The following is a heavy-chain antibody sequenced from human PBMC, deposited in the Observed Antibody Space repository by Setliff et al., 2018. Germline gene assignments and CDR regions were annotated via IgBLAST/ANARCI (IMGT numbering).Heavy chain of an antibody. CDR3: VREGVDSRSSTDYRYYMDV. CDR2: IIPNLGTT. D-gene: IGHD3-22*01. Sequence: SVKVSCKASGGMFRSYGISWVRQAPGQGLEWMGGIIPNLGTTSYAQKFQGRVTITTDESTNTAFMQLSSLRSDDTAVYYCVREGVDSRSSTDYRYYMDVWGKGTTVTVSS. V-gene: IGHV1-69*05. J-gene: IGHJ6*03. CDR1: GGMFRSYG.